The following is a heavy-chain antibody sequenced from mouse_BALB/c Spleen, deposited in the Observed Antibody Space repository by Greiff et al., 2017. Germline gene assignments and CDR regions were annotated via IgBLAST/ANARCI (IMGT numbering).Heavy chain of an antibody. CDR3: NRRDYFDY. Sequence: EVQLQQSGAELVRSGASDKLSCTASGFNIKDYYMHWVKQRPEQGLEWIGWIDPENGDTEYAPKFQGKATMTADTSSNTAYLQLSSLTSEDTAVYYCNRRDYFDYWGQGTTLTVSS. V-gene: IGHV14-4*02. CDR2: IDPENGDT. CDR1: GFNIKDYY. J-gene: IGHJ2*01.